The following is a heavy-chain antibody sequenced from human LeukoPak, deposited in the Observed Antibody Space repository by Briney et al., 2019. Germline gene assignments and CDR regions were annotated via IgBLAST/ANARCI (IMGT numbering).Heavy chain of an antibody. D-gene: IGHD6-19*01. V-gene: IGHV3-74*01. CDR2: INRDGSST. J-gene: IGHJ4*02. CDR3: AKASKFNLPSGWFY. CDR1: GIIFSNYW. Sequence: PGGSLRLSCAASGIIFSNYWMHWVCQAPGKGLVWVSRINRDGSSTSYADSVKGRFTISRDNSKNTLYLQMNSLRADDTAVYYCAKASKFNLPSGWFYWGQGTLVTVSS.